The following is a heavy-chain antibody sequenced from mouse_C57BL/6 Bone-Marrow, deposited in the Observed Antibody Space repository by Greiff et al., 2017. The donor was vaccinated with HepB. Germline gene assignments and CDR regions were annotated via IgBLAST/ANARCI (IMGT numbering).Heavy chain of an antibody. V-gene: IGHV1-82*01. CDR2: IYPGDGDT. CDR1: GYAFSSSW. D-gene: IGHD1-1*01. CDR3: APITTVGN. Sequence: VQVVESGPELVKPGASVKISCKASGYAFSSSWMNWVKQRPGKGLEWIGRIYPGDGDTNYNGKFKGKATLTADKSSSTAYMQLSSLTSEDSAVYFCAPITTVGNWGQGTALTVSS. J-gene: IGHJ2*01.